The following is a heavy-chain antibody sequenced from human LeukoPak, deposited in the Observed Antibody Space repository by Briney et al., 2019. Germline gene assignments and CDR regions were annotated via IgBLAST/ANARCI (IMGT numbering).Heavy chain of an antibody. CDR1: GFTFDDYA. D-gene: IGHD3-22*01. Sequence: SGGSLRLSCAASGFTFDDYAMHWVRQAPGKGLEWVSGISWNSGSIGYADSVKGRFTISRGNAKNSLYLQMNSLRAEDTALYYCAKDYYDSSGYPRFDYWGQGTLVTVSS. CDR2: ISWNSGSI. V-gene: IGHV3-9*01. CDR3: AKDYYDSSGYPRFDY. J-gene: IGHJ4*02.